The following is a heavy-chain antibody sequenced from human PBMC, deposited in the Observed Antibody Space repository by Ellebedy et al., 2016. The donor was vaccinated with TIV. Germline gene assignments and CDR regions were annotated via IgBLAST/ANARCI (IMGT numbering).Heavy chain of an antibody. Sequence: GGSLRLSXAASGFTFSSYAMSWVRQAPGKGLEWVSAISGSGGSTYYADSVKGRFTISRDNSKNTLYLQMNSLRAEDTAVYYCAKGSPRRGAIYYYYYYMDVWGKGTTVTVSS. CDR2: ISGSGGST. V-gene: IGHV3-23*01. CDR1: GFTFSSYA. J-gene: IGHJ6*03. CDR3: AKGSPRRGAIYYYYYYMDV. D-gene: IGHD1-26*01.